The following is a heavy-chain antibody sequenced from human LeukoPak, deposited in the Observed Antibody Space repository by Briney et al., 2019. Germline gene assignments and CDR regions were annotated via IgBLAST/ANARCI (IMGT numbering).Heavy chain of an antibody. CDR2: ISYDGSNK. CDR3: ASSYGDYVYAFDI. D-gene: IGHD4-17*01. V-gene: IGHV3-30*03. CDR1: GFTFSSYG. Sequence: GGSLRLSCAASGFTFSSYGMHLVRQAPGKGLEWVAVISYDGSNKYYADSVKGRFTISRDNSKNTLYLQMNSLRAEDTAVYYCASSYGDYVYAFDIWGQGTMVTVSS. J-gene: IGHJ3*02.